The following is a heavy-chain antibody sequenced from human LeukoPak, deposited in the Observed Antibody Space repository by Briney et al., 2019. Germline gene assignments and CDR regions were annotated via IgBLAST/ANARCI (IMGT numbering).Heavy chain of an antibody. J-gene: IGHJ6*02. V-gene: IGHV3-30-3*01. Sequence: GSLRLSCAASGFTFSSYAMHWVRQAPGKGLEWVAVISYDGINKYYEDSVKGRFSISRDNSKQTLYLQMNSLRAEDTAVYYCARYDARYGMDVWGQGTTVTVSS. D-gene: IGHD1-1*01. CDR2: ISYDGINK. CDR1: GFTFSSYA. CDR3: ARYDARYGMDV.